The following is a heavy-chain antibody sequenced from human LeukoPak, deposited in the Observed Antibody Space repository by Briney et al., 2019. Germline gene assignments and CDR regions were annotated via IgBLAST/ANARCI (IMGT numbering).Heavy chain of an antibody. J-gene: IGHJ4*02. CDR1: GGSFSGYY. V-gene: IGHV4-34*01. CDR2: INHSGST. Sequence: SETLSLTXAVYGGSFSGYYWSWIRQPPGKGLEWIGEINHSGSTNYSPSLKSRVTISVDTSKNQFSLKLSSVTAADTAVYYCARTSYDFWSGYPYYFDYWGQGTLVTVSS. D-gene: IGHD3-3*01. CDR3: ARTSYDFWSGYPYYFDY.